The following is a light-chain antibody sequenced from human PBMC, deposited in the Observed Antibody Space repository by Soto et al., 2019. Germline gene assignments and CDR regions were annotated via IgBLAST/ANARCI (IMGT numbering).Light chain of an antibody. CDR3: NSYATSDTPVV. Sequence: QSALTQPASVSGSPGQSITISCTGTSSDIGGYSYVSWYQQHPGNAPKLIIYDVTSRPSGVSDRFSGSKSGNTASLTISGLQAEDEADYYCNSYATSDTPVVFGGGTQLTVL. CDR2: DVT. J-gene: IGLJ2*01. CDR1: SSDIGGYSY. V-gene: IGLV2-14*03.